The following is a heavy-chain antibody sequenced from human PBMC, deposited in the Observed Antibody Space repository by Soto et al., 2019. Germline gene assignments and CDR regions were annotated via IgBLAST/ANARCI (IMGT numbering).Heavy chain of an antibody. J-gene: IGHJ4*02. D-gene: IGHD5-18*01. CDR3: ARHGYNYGGGYFDY. Sequence: EVQLVESGGGLVQPGGSLRLSCAASGVTVSSNYMSWFRQAPGKGLEWVSVIYSGGSTYYADSVKGRFTISRDNSKNTLYLQMNSLRAEDTAVYYCARHGYNYGGGYFDYWGQGTLVTVSS. CDR1: GVTVSSNY. V-gene: IGHV3-66*04. CDR2: IYSGGST.